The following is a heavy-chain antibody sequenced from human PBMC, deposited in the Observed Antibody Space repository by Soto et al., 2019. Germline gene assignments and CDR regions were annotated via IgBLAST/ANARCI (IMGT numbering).Heavy chain of an antibody. Sequence: GGSLRLSCSASGFTFSSYAMHWVRQAPGKGLEYVSAISSNGGSTYYADSVKGRFTISRDNSKNTLYLQMSSLRAEDTAVYYCVKSIVVVPAAPDYWGQGTLVTVSS. CDR3: VKSIVVVPAAPDY. CDR2: ISSNGGST. J-gene: IGHJ4*02. CDR1: GFTFSSYA. D-gene: IGHD2-2*01. V-gene: IGHV3-64D*08.